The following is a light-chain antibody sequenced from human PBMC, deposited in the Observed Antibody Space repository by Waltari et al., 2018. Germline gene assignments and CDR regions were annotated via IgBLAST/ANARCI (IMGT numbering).Light chain of an antibody. CDR3: QQSYNVPT. Sequence: IQMTQSPSSLSASVGDRVNITCRASQSISHYLSWDQQKPGKAPKLLIYAASSLQSGVPSRFSGSGSGTDFTLTISSLQPEDFATYYCQQSYNVPTFGPGTKVENK. CDR1: QSISHY. J-gene: IGKJ1*01. V-gene: IGKV1-39*01. CDR2: AAS.